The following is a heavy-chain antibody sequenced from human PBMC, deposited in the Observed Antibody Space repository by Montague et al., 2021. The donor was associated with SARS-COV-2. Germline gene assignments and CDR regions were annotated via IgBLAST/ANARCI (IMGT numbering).Heavy chain of an antibody. CDR2: IYASGNT. CDR1: LHSVSHYS. V-gene: IGHV4-4*07. CDR3: ARDRPRSYYYDSGTYTWGGYGMDV. D-gene: IGHD3-10*01. Sequence: SETLSLTCAGDLHSVSHYSWGWIRQPAVKGLDSIERIYASGNTNYNPSLKSRVTMSVDTSKNQFSLKLSSVTAADMAVYYCARDRPRSYYYDSGTYTWGGYGMDVWGQGTTVTVSS. J-gene: IGHJ6*02.